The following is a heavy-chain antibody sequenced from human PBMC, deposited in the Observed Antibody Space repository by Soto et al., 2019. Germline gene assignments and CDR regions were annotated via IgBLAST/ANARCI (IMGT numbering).Heavy chain of an antibody. Sequence: ASVKVSCKASGYTFTSYGISWVRQAPGQGLEWMGWISAYNGNTNHAQKLQGRVTMTTDTSTSTAYMELRSLRSDDTAVYYCARGVYYDILTGYYHYFDYWGQGTLVTVSS. CDR1: GYTFTSYG. CDR3: ARGVYYDILTGYYHYFDY. CDR2: ISAYNGNT. V-gene: IGHV1-18*01. J-gene: IGHJ4*02. D-gene: IGHD3-9*01.